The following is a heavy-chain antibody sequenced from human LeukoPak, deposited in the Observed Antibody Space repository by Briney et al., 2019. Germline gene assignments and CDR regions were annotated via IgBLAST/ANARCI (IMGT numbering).Heavy chain of an antibody. Sequence: GGSLRLSCAASGFSFSNAWMSWVRQAPGKGLEWVGRISSKRDGGTTVDAAPVKGRFTISRDDSKTTLSLQMNSLKTEDTGVYYCTTDHGDKGYWGQGTLVTVSS. V-gene: IGHV3-15*01. CDR1: GFSFSNAW. J-gene: IGHJ4*02. CDR2: ISSKRDGGTT. CDR3: TTDHGDKGY. D-gene: IGHD3-3*01.